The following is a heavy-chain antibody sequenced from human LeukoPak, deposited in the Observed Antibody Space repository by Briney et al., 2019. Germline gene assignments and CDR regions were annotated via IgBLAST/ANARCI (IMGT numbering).Heavy chain of an antibody. V-gene: IGHV1-18*01. D-gene: IGHD3-3*01. Sequence: ASVKVSCKASGYTFTSYGISWVRQAPGQGLEWMGWISAYNGNTNYAQKLQGRATMTTDTSTSTAYMELRSLRSDDTAVYYCARDYYDFWSGYYTGGLGYWGQGTLVTVSS. CDR1: GYTFTSYG. J-gene: IGHJ4*02. CDR2: ISAYNGNT. CDR3: ARDYYDFWSGYYTGGLGY.